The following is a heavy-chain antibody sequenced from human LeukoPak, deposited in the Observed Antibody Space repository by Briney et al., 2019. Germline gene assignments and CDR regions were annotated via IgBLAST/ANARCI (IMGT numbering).Heavy chain of an antibody. CDR2: INHSGST. CDR1: GGSFSGYY. Sequence: SETLSLTCAVYGGSFSGYYWSWIRQPPGKGLEWIGEINHSGSTNYNPSLKSRVTISVDTSKNQFSLKLSSVTAADTAVYYCARGGTMITFGGVIAPFDYWGQGTLVTVSS. J-gene: IGHJ4*02. CDR3: ARGGTMITFGGVIAPFDY. D-gene: IGHD3-16*02. V-gene: IGHV4-34*01.